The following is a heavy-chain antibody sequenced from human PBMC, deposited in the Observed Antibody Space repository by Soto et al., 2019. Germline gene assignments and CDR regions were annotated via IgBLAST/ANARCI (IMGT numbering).Heavy chain of an antibody. V-gene: IGHV3-21*06. J-gene: IGHJ6*02. CDR2: ISSGSSYI. CDR1: GLTFSSYS. CDR3: ARSSGGSGKLWDYYGMDV. Sequence: PGGSLRLSCAASGLTFSSYSMNWVRQAPGKGLEWVSSISSGSSYIYYADSVKGRFTISRDNAKNSLYLQMNSLRAEDTAVYYCARSSGGSGKLWDYYGMDVWGQGTTVTVSS. D-gene: IGHD3-10*01.